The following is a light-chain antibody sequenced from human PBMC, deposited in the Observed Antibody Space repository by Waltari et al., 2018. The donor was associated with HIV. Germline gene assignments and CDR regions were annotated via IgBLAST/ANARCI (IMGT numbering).Light chain of an antibody. J-gene: IGLJ3*02. CDR2: EVN. CDR3: CSYSGGSTYWV. Sequence: QSALPQPASLSGSPGPSITISCPGTSRDAGNYNRVSWYQQHPGHAPKLILYEVNKRPSGVSNRFSASKSCNTASLTIFGLQPEDGADYYCCSYSGGSTYWVFGGGTKLTVL. CDR1: SRDAGNYNR. V-gene: IGLV2-23*02.